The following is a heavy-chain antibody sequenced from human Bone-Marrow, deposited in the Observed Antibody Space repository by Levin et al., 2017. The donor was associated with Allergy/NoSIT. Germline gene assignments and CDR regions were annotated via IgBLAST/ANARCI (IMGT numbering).Heavy chain of an antibody. CDR3: ARGFEWFRELSLDY. J-gene: IGHJ4*02. D-gene: IGHD3-10*01. CDR2: INHSGST. CDR1: GGSFSGSY. Sequence: SQTLSLTCAVYGGSFSGSYWSWIRQPPGKGLEWIGEINHSGSTNYNPSLKSRVTISVDTSKNQFSLKLSSVTAADTAVYYCARGFEWFRELSLDYWGQGTLVTVSS. V-gene: IGHV4-34*01.